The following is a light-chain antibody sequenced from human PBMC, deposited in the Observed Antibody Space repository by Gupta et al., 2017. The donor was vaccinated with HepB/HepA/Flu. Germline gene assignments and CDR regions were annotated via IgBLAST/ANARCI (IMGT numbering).Light chain of an antibody. CDR1: SSDVGGYNY. CDR2: DVS. J-gene: IGLJ1*01. Sequence: SALTQPASVSGSPGQSLTISCTGPSSDVGGYNYVSWYQQLQGKAPNVMIYDVSKRPSGVSSRFSVSKSGNTASLTISGRQAEDEADYYCSADARSNTLVFGTGNKVTVL. CDR3: SADARSNTLV. V-gene: IGLV2-14*03.